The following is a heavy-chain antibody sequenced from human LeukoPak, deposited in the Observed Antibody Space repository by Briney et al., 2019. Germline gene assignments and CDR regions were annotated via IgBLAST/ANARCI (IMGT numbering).Heavy chain of an antibody. CDR3: AKSDTYRFDY. CDR2: IYSGGST. D-gene: IGHD2-21*02. J-gene: IGHJ4*02. V-gene: IGHV3-53*01. CDR1: GFTVSTNY. Sequence: GGSLRLSCAASGFTVSTNYMSWVRQAPGKGLEWVSVIYSGGSTSYADSVKGRFTISRDNAKNSLYLQMNSLRDEDTAVYYCAKSDTYRFDYWGQGTLVTVSS.